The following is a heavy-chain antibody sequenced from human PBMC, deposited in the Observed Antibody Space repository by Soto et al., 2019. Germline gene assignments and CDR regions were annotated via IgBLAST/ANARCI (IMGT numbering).Heavy chain of an antibody. CDR1: GDSITSDDSY. Sequence: QLRLQESGPGLVKPSGTLSLTCTVSGDSITSDDSYCGWIRRPPGQGLEWIGTISHTGETFYNPPHNSRLTTFLDSAKNQFSLKLASMTATDKDVFFCARQKRGPIPHFNWLSPVTSWGQGSLVTVSS. D-gene: IGHD3-9*01. CDR2: ISHTGET. CDR3: ARQKRGPIPHFNWLSPVTS. J-gene: IGHJ5*02. V-gene: IGHV4-39*01.